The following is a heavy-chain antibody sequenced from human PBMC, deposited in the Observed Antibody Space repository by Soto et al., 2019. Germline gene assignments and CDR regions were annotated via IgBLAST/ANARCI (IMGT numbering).Heavy chain of an antibody. CDR2: ISHTGTT. CDR3: ARGRKVEQWVSSGRGGGMDV. D-gene: IGHD6-19*01. J-gene: IGHJ6*02. CDR1: GTSISGYY. Sequence: SETLSLTCTVSGTSISGYYWSWVRQPPGKGLEWIGYISHTGTTDYRASLKGRVNLSLDTSANSFSLKLGSVTPADTALYYCARGRKVEQWVSSGRGGGMDVWGQGTRVTVSS. V-gene: IGHV4-59*01.